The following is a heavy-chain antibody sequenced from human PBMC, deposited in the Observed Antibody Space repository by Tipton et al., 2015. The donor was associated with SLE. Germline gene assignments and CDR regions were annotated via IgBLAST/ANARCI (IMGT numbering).Heavy chain of an antibody. J-gene: IGHJ4*02. CDR3: ARGRYSFDY. CDR1: GSSITAYY. CDR2: IYYSGGT. Sequence: TLSLTCTVSGSSITAYYWTWIRQPPGKGLEWIGSIYYSGGTYYNPSLKNRVTISVDTSKIQFSLKLSCVTAADTAVYYCARGRYSFDYWGQGTLVTVSS. V-gene: IGHV4-59*12.